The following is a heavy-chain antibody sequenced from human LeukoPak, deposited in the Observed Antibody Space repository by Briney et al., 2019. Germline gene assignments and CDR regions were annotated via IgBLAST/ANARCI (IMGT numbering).Heavy chain of an antibody. CDR1: GFTFSSYS. Sequence: RGSLRLSCAASGFTFSSYSMNWVRQAPGKGLEWVSYISCSSSTIYYADSVRGRFTISRDNAKNSLYLQMNSLRDEDTAVYYCARGKWELLWGDYWGQGTLVTVSS. CDR3: ARGKWELLWGDY. D-gene: IGHD1-26*01. CDR2: ISCSSSTI. V-gene: IGHV3-48*02. J-gene: IGHJ4*02.